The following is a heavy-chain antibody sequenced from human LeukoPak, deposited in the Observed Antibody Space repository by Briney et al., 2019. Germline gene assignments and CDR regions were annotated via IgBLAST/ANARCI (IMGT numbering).Heavy chain of an antibody. CDR3: AREGSGSYWSYDY. Sequence: SVKVSCKASGYTFTYRYLHWVRQAPGQALEWMGWITPFNGNTNYAQKFQGRVTITRDTSASTAYMELSSLRSEDTAVYYCAREGSGSYWSYDYWGQGTLVTVSS. J-gene: IGHJ4*02. V-gene: IGHV1-45*02. CDR2: ITPFNGNT. CDR1: GYTFTYRY. D-gene: IGHD1-26*01.